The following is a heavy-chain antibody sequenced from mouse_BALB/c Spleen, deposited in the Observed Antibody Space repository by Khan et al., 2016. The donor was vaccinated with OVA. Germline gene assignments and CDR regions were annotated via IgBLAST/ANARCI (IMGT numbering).Heavy chain of an antibody. CDR3: ARSVTITTVVATDFDY. D-gene: IGHD1-1*01. CDR1: GYSITSDYA. CDR2: ISYSGRT. Sequence: EVQLQESGPGLVKPSQSLSLTCTVTGYSITSDYAWNWILQFPGNKLEWMGYISYSGRTSYNPSLKSRISITRDTSKNQFFLQLNSVTTEDTATYYCARSVTITTVVATDFDYWGQGTTLTVSS. V-gene: IGHV3-2*02. J-gene: IGHJ2*01.